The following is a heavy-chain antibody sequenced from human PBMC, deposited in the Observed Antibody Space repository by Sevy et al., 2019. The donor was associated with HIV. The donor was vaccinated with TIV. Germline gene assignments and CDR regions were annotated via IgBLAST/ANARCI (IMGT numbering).Heavy chain of an antibody. Sequence: GGSLRLSFAASGFTFSNYAMNWVRQAPGKGLEWVSTIFDSFYGSGDITYYAHSVKGRFSISRDNSKNTLYLQMNSLRAEDTAVYYCAGGRYDSSGSFDAFDIWGQGTLVTVSS. D-gene: IGHD3-22*01. CDR2: IFDSFYGSGDIT. V-gene: IGHV3-23*01. J-gene: IGHJ3*02. CDR1: GFTFSNYA. CDR3: AGGRYDSSGSFDAFDI.